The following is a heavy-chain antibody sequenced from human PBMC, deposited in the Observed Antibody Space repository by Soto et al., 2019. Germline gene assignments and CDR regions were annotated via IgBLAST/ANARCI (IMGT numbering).Heavy chain of an antibody. V-gene: IGHV4-31*03. Sequence: SETLSLTCSVSGDSIASVGYYWSWIRQHPGKGLEWIAFIYSSGSIYYNQSLKSRVTISVDTSKNQFSLKLRSVTAADTAVYYCARDLGAQIVDYWGQGTLVTVSS. CDR3: ARDLGAQIVDY. CDR1: GDSIASVGYY. CDR2: IYSSGSI. D-gene: IGHD1-26*01. J-gene: IGHJ4*02.